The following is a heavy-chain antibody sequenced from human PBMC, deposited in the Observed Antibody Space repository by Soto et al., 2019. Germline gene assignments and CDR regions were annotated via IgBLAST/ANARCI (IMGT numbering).Heavy chain of an antibody. CDR2: IYHSGST. CDR1: GGSISSGGYS. J-gene: IGHJ4*02. CDR3: ATDRDISTSCCTAY. Sequence: SETLSLTCTVSGGSISSGGYSWSWNRQPPGKGLEWIGYIYHSGSTYYNPSLKSRVTISIDRSKNQFSLKLSSVTAADTAVYYCATDRDISTSCCTAYWGQGTLVTVSS. V-gene: IGHV4-30-2*01. D-gene: IGHD2-2*01.